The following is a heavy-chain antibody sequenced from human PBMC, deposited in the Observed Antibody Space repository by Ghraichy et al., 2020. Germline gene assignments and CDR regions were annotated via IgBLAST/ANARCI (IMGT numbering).Heavy chain of an antibody. CDR2: ISYDGSSK. CDR1: GFTFSSHA. V-gene: IGHV3-30-3*01. D-gene: IGHD3-10*01. J-gene: IGHJ6*03. CDR3: ARGDSGSYYYYFYYMDV. Sequence: GESLNISCAASGFTFSSHAMHWVRQAPGKGLEWVAIISYDGSSKYYADSVKGRFTISRDNSKNTLYLQMDSLRPEDTALYYCARGDSGSYYYYFYYMDVWGTGTTVTVSS.